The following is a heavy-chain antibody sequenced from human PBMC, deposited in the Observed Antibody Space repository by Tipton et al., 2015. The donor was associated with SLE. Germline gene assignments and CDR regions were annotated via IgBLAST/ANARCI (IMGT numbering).Heavy chain of an antibody. CDR3: ARVVKGSSWYWFDP. D-gene: IGHD6-13*01. CDR2: VFYSGST. V-gene: IGHV4-59*02. CDR1: GGSVTSYY. J-gene: IGHJ5*02. Sequence: TLSLTCTVSGGSVTSYYWSWIRQPPGKGLEWIGYVFYSGSTNYSPSLQRRVTMSLDTSKNRFSLKLYSVTAADTAVYYCARVVKGSSWYWFDPWGQGTLVTVSS.